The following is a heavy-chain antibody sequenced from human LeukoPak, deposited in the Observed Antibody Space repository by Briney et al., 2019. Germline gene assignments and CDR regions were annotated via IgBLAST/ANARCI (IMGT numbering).Heavy chain of an antibody. CDR1: GGSISSYY. Sequence: SETLSLTCTVSGGSISSYYWSWIRQHPGKGLEWTGYIYYSGTTYYNPSLKSRVTISVDTSKNQFSLNLSSVTAADTAVYYCAREEMATAYYFDYWGQGALVTVSS. D-gene: IGHD5-24*01. CDR2: IYYSGTT. J-gene: IGHJ4*02. V-gene: IGHV4-59*06. CDR3: AREEMATAYYFDY.